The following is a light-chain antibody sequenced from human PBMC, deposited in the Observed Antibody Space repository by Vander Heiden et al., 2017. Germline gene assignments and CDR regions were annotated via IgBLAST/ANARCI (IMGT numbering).Light chain of an antibody. CDR3: QVWDSSTAWV. Sequence: SYDLTQPLSVSVALGQTARITCEGNYIGLKDVHWFQQKPGQAPVVVIYRDTNRPSGIPERFSGTNSGNTATLTISRAQDGDEADYYCQVWDSSTAWVFGGGTRLTVL. CDR2: RDT. CDR1: YIGLKD. V-gene: IGLV3-9*01. J-gene: IGLJ3*02.